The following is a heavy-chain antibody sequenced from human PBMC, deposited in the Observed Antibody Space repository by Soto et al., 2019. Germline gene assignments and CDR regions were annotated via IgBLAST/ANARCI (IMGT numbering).Heavy chain of an antibody. CDR2: IYPGDSDT. CDR3: SKQIAAAGISY. J-gene: IGHJ4*01. Sequence: PGESLKISGKGSGYSFTSYWIGWVRQMPGKGLEWMGIIYPGDSDTRYSPSFQGQVTISADKSISTAYLQWSSLKASDTAMYYCSKQIAAAGISYRAQRTPVPVS. CDR1: GYSFTSYW. V-gene: IGHV5-51*01. D-gene: IGHD6-13*01.